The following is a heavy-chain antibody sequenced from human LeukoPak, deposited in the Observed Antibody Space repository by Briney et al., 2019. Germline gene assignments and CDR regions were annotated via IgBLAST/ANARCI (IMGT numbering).Heavy chain of an antibody. CDR2: IESDGSST. Sequence: RGSLRLSCVASGFTFSSYWMHWVRQAPGKGLVWVSRIESDGSSTSYADSVKGRFTISRDNAKNTLSLQMSSLRAEDTAMYYCTRGFGSGSSLPFDYWGQGTLVTVSS. D-gene: IGHD3-10*01. J-gene: IGHJ4*02. CDR1: GFTFSSYW. CDR3: TRGFGSGSSLPFDY. V-gene: IGHV3-74*01.